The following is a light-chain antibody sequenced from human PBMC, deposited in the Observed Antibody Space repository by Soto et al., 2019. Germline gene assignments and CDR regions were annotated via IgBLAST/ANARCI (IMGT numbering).Light chain of an antibody. CDR1: QSVSSY. CDR3: QQRSNWPPT. Sequence: ILLTQSPATLSLSPGERATLSCRASQSVSSYLAWYQQKPGQAPRLLIYDASTRATGIPARFSGSGSVTDFTLTITSLEHEDFAVYYCQQRSNWPPTFGQGTKVDI. J-gene: IGKJ1*01. CDR2: DAS. V-gene: IGKV3-11*01.